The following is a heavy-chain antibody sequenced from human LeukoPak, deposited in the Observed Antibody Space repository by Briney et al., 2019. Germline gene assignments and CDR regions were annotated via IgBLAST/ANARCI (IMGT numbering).Heavy chain of an antibody. CDR2: IKSDGST. CDR1: GFTFSDSY. J-gene: IGHJ5*02. CDR3: ARAVTYFYGSVTYDWFDP. D-gene: IGHD3-10*01. Sequence: GGSLRLSCAASGFTFSDSYMTWIRQAPGKGLVWVSRIKSDGSTIYADSVKGRFTISRDNAKNTLYLQMNSLRAEDTAIYYCARAVTYFYGSVTYDWFDPWGQGTLVTVSS. V-gene: IGHV3-74*01.